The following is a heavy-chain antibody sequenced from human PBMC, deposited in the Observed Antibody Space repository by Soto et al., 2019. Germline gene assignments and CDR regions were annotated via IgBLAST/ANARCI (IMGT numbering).Heavy chain of an antibody. D-gene: IGHD6-19*01. J-gene: IGHJ4*02. V-gene: IGHV4-39*01. CDR3: ASSGWWYFDY. Sequence: QLQLQESGPGLVKPSETLSLTCTVSGGSISSSSYYWGWIRQPPGQGLEWIGSIYYSGSTYYNPSLKSRVTISVDTSKNQFSLKLSSVTAADTAVYYCASSGWWYFDYWGQGTLVTVSS. CDR2: IYYSGST. CDR1: GGSISSSSYY.